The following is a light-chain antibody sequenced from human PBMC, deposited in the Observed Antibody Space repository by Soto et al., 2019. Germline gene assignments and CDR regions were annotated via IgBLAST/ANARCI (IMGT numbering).Light chain of an antibody. CDR1: QSVTSSY. CDR3: QQHGSTPPT. J-gene: IGKJ2*01. V-gene: IGKV3-20*01. CDR2: AAS. Sequence: EIVLTQSPGTLSLSPGERATLSCRASQSVTSSYLAWYQRKPGQAPRLLIFAASTRATGIPDRFSGSGSGTDFTLTISRLEPEDFALYYCQQHGSTPPTFGQGTKVEIK.